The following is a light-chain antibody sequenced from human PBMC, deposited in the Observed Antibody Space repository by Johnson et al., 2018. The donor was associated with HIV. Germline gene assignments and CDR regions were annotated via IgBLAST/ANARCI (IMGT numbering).Light chain of an antibody. Sequence: VLTQPPSVSAAPGQKVTISCSGSSSNIGNNYVSWYQQLPGTAPKLLIYDNNKRPSGIPDRFSGSKSGTSATLGITGLKTGDEVDYYCGTWDSSLSGVFGTGTKVTVL. CDR2: DNN. J-gene: IGLJ1*01. V-gene: IGLV1-51*01. CDR1: SSNIGNNY. CDR3: GTWDSSLSGV.